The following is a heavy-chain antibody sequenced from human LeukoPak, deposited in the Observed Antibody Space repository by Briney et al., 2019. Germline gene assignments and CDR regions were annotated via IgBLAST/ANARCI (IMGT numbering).Heavy chain of an antibody. J-gene: IGHJ4*02. V-gene: IGHV3-74*01. CDR3: ARDLNWQQVDY. Sequence: PGGSLRLSCAASGFTFSRAAMNWVRQAPGKGLVWGSRINKDGSSTDYAASVKGRFTISRDNAKNTLSLKMNSLSAEDTAVYYCARDLNWQQVDYWGQGTLVTVSS. CDR1: GFTFSRAA. D-gene: IGHD1-20*01. CDR2: INKDGSST.